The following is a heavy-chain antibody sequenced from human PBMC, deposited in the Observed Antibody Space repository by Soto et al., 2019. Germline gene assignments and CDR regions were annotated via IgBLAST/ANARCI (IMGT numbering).Heavy chain of an antibody. D-gene: IGHD3-22*01. Sequence: QVQLVESGGGVVQPGRSLRLSCAASGFTFSSYAMHWVRQAPGKGLEWVAVISYDGSNKYYADSVKGRFTISRDNCKNTQYRQMNRLRAEDTAVYYCARDHEDDSSGYYGYWGQGTLVTVSS. J-gene: IGHJ4*02. CDR3: ARDHEDDSSGYYGY. CDR1: GFTFSSYA. V-gene: IGHV3-30-3*01. CDR2: ISYDGSNK.